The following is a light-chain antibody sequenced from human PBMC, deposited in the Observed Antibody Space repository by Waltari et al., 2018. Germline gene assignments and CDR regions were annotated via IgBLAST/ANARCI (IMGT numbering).Light chain of an antibody. Sequence: QSALTQPASVSGSPGQSITLPCTGSTSDVGGNDYVSWYQHPPGKAPKLIIFAFNERPSGVSSRFSGSKSGNTASLTISGLQAEDEADYYCSSYTPSSTSPYVFGTGTTVTVL. J-gene: IGLJ1*01. V-gene: IGLV2-14*03. CDR2: AFN. CDR1: TSDVGGNDY. CDR3: SSYTPSSTSPYV.